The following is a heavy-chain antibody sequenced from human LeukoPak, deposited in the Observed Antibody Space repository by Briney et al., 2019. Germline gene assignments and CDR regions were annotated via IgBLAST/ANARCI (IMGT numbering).Heavy chain of an antibody. V-gene: IGHV3-7*01. D-gene: IGHD2-2*01. CDR1: GFTFSTYA. CDR3: ASENVVVPAAPFDY. Sequence: GGSLRLSCAASGFTFSTYAMSWVRQAPGKGLEWVANIKQDGSEKYYVDSVKGRFTISRDNAKNSLYLQMNSLRAEDTAVYYCASENVVVPAAPFDYWGQGTLVTVSS. J-gene: IGHJ4*02. CDR2: IKQDGSEK.